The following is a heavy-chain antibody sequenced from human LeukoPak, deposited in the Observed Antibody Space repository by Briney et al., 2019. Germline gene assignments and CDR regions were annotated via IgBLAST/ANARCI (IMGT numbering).Heavy chain of an antibody. V-gene: IGHV3-23*01. CDR1: GFTFSSDV. CDR2: IIGSGGSR. J-gene: IGHJ4*02. CDR3: TKGSKGTYDY. Sequence: GGSLRLSCVASGFTFSSDVMAWVRQAPGKGLEWVSSIIGSGGSRYYADSVKGRVTISRDNSKNTLYLQIYSLRAEDTAIYYCTKGSKGTYDYWGQGTLVTVSS.